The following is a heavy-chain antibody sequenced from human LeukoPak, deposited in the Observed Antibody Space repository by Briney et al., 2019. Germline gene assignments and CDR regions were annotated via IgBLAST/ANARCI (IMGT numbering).Heavy chain of an antibody. Sequence: ASVKVSCKASGYTFTGYYMHWVRQAPGQGLEWMGWINPNSGGTYYAQKFQGRVTMTSDTSISTAYMELSRLRSEDTAVYYCARGGYSSPRGWFDPWGQGTLVTVSS. CDR2: INPNSGGT. J-gene: IGHJ5*02. CDR1: GYTFTGYY. D-gene: IGHD6-19*01. V-gene: IGHV1-2*02. CDR3: ARGGYSSPRGWFDP.